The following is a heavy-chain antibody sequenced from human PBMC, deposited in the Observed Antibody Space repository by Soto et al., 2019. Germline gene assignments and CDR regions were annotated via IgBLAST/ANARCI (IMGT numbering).Heavy chain of an antibody. V-gene: IGHV3-21*01. D-gene: IGHD1-26*01. CDR1: GFTFSSYS. Sequence: EVQLVESGGGLVKPGGSLRLSCAASGFTFSSYSMNWVRQAPGKGLEWVSSISSSSSYIYYADSVKGRFTISRDNAKNSLYLQMNSLRAEDTAVYYCARVFPRLYSGHNADYWCQGTLVTVSS. CDR3: ARVFPRLYSGHNADY. J-gene: IGHJ4*02. CDR2: ISSSSSYI.